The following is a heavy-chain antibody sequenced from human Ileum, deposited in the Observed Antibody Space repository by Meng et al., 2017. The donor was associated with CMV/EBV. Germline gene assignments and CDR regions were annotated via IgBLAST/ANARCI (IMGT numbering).Heavy chain of an antibody. J-gene: IGHJ5*02. D-gene: IGHD3-3*01. CDR3: ARKLEFWSGYPNWSDP. CDR2: IFHSGSA. Sequence: SGGSISSDTWWSWVRQPPGRGLEWIGEIFHSGSANYNPSLKSRVTISVDKSKNQFSLKLSSVTAADTAVYYCARKLEFWSGYPNWSDPWGQGTLVTVSS. CDR1: GGSISSDTW. V-gene: IGHV4-4*02.